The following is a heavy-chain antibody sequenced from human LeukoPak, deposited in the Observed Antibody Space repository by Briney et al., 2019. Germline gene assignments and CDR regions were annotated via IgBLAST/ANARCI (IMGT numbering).Heavy chain of an antibody. J-gene: IGHJ4*02. CDR3: ARDSTGYSGYDYGY. CDR1: GFTFSSYS. CDR2: ISSSSSYI. D-gene: IGHD5-12*01. Sequence: PGGSLRLSYAASGFTFSSYSMNWVRQAPGKGLEWVSSISSSSSYIYYADSVKGRFTISRDNAKNSLYLQMNSLRAEDTAVYYCARDSTGYSGYDYGYWGQGTLVTVSS. V-gene: IGHV3-21*01.